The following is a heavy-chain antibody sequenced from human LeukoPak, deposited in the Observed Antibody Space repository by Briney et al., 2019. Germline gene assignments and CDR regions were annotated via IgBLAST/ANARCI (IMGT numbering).Heavy chain of an antibody. D-gene: IGHD6-19*01. CDR2: ISGSGGST. V-gene: IGHV3-23*01. Sequence: SGGSLRLSCAASGFTFSSYAMSWVRQAPGKGLEWVSAISGSGGSTHYADSVKGRFTISRDNSKNTLYLQMNSLRAEDTAVYYCAKDRYARAVAGSYPDYWGQGTLVTVSS. CDR3: AKDRYARAVAGSYPDY. J-gene: IGHJ4*02. CDR1: GFTFSSYA.